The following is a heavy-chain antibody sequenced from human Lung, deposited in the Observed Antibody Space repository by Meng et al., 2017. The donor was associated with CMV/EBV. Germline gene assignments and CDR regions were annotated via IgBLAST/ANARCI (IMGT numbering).Heavy chain of an antibody. CDR2: ISGSGDTT. J-gene: IGHJ6*02. CDR1: GFRFSSYE. CDR3: ARESGPMGGNYYYGLDV. V-gene: IGHV3-48*03. D-gene: IGHD3-3*01. Sequence: SXAASGFRFSSYEINWVRQTPGKGLEWVSYISGSGDTTNYADSVKGRFTISRDSAKNSLYLQMNSLRTEDTAVYYCARESGPMGGNYYYGLDVWGQGTXVTVSS.